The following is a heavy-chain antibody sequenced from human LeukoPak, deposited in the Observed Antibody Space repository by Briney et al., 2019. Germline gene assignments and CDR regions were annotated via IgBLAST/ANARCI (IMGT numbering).Heavy chain of an antibody. CDR1: GYTLTKLS. D-gene: IGHD1-26*01. J-gene: IGHJ6*03. CDR2: FDPEDGET. CDR3: AREGLRVGETHYHYYMDA. V-gene: IGHV1-24*01. Sequence: ASVKVSCKVSGYTLTKLSMHWVRQVPGKGLEWMGGFDPEDGETIYAQKFQGRVTMTRDTSTSTVSMELGSLRSEDTAIYYCAREGLRVGETHYHYYMDAWGKGTMVTISS.